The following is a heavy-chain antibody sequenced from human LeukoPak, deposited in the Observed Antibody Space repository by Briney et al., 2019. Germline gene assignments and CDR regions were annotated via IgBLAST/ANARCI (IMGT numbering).Heavy chain of an antibody. J-gene: IGHJ4*02. V-gene: IGHV3-30*02. CDR1: GFIFTDYG. CDR3: ARDTYSGSDY. CDR2: IRYDGSDK. D-gene: IGHD3-10*01. Sequence: GGSLRLSCAASGFIFTDYGMHWVRQAPGKGLEWLTFIRYDGSDKYYADSVKGRFTISRDNSKNTLYLQMNSLTSEDTAGYYCARDTYSGSDYWGQGTLVTVSS.